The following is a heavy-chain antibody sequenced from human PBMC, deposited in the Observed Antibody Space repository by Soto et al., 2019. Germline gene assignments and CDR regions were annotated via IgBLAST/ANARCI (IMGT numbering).Heavy chain of an antibody. J-gene: IGHJ6*02. CDR3: ARTSAAGKYYYGMDV. D-gene: IGHD6-13*01. Sequence: GQSVKISCKASGYSFTAYWIGCVRQMPGKGLEWMGIIYPGDSDTRYSPSFQGQVTISADKSISTASLQWSSLKASDTAMYYCARTSAAGKYYYGMDVWGQGTTVTVSS. CDR2: IYPGDSDT. CDR1: GYSFTAYW. V-gene: IGHV5-51*01.